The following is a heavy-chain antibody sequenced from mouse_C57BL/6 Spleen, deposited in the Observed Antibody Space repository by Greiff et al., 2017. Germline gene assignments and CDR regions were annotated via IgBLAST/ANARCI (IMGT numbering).Heavy chain of an antibody. CDR1: GYTFTSYW. V-gene: IGHV1-69*01. CDR3: ARYGGSSSYYAMDY. CDR2: IDPSDSYT. Sequence: QVQLQQPGAELVMPGASVKLSCKASGYTFTSYWMPWVKQRPGQGLEWIGEIDPSDSYTNYNQKFKGKSTLTVDKSSSTAYMQLSSLTSEYSAVYFCARYGGSSSYYAMDYWGQGTSVTVSS. J-gene: IGHJ4*01. D-gene: IGHD1-1*01.